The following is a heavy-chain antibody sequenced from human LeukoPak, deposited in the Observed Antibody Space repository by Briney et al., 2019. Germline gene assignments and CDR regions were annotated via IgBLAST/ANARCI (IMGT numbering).Heavy chain of an antibody. CDR1: GYTFITLG. CDR2: INTYNGNA. J-gene: IGHJ4*02. V-gene: IGHV1-18*01. D-gene: IGHD6-13*01. Sequence: ASVKVSCKASGYTFITLGVTWVRQAPGQGLEGMGWINTYNGNANYAQNLQDRVTITTDTSTNTAYMELRSRRSDDTAVYYFARTSNLAAAATHWGPGTLVTVSS. CDR3: ARTSNLAAAATH.